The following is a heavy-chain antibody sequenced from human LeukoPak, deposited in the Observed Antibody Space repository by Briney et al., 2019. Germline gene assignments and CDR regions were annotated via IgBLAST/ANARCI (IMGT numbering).Heavy chain of an antibody. J-gene: IGHJ4*02. Sequence: ASETLSLTCAVYGGSFSGYYWNWIRQPPGKGLEWIGEINHSGSTNYNPSLKSRVTISVDTSKNQFSLKLSFVTAADTAVYYCARGGGYYSNYFDYWGQGTLVTVSS. CDR1: GGSFSGYY. V-gene: IGHV4-34*01. D-gene: IGHD3-22*01. CDR3: ARGGGYYSNYFDY. CDR2: INHSGST.